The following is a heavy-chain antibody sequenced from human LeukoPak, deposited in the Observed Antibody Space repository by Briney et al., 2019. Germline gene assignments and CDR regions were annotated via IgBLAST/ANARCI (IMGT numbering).Heavy chain of an antibody. CDR1: GYTFIGYY. J-gene: IGHJ4*02. D-gene: IGHD3-16*01. Sequence: ASVKVSRKSSGYTFIGYYMHWVRQAPGQGLEWMGCINPNSGTTNYAQKFQGRVTMTRDTSITTAYMELSGLRSDDTAVYYCASLRLIDYWGQGTLVTVSS. CDR3: ASLRLIDY. V-gene: IGHV1-2*02. CDR2: INPNSGTT.